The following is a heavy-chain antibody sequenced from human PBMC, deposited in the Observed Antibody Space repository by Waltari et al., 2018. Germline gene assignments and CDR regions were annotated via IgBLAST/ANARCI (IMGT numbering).Heavy chain of an antibody. Sequence: EVQLVESGRGLVTPGGSLRLSCAASGFPFSSYSMNWVRQAPGKGLEWVSSISSSSSYIYYADSVKGRFTISRDNAKNSLYLQMNSLRAEDTAVYYCARAEYSYYYYYMDVWGKGTTVTVSS. V-gene: IGHV3-21*01. CDR2: ISSSSSYI. J-gene: IGHJ6*03. CDR1: GFPFSSYS. D-gene: IGHD1-1*01. CDR3: ARAEYSYYYYYMDV.